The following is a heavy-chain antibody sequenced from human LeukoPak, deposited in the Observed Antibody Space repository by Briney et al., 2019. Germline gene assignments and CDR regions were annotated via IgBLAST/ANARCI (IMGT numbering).Heavy chain of an antibody. V-gene: IGHV4-61*02. CDR3: ARSPVWWFDP. CDR1: GGSISSGSYY. D-gene: IGHD3-16*01. J-gene: IGHJ5*02. CDR2: IYTSGST. Sequence: SETLPLTCTVSGGSISSGSYYWSWIRQPAGKGLEWIGRIYTSGSTNYNPSLKSRVTISVDTSKNQFSLKLSSVTAADTAVYYCARSPVWWFDPWGQGTLVTVSS.